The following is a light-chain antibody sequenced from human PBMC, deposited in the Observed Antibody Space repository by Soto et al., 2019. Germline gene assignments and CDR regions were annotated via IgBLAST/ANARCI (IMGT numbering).Light chain of an antibody. CDR2: WAS. CDR3: QQYYGTLPLT. Sequence: DIVMTQSPDSLAVSLGEMATINCKSSQSVFDSANNKNHLAWYLQRPGQPPELLIYWASTREFGVPDRFTGSGSGTDFTLTLSGLQAEDVAVYYCQQYYGTLPLTFGGGTRLEI. CDR1: QSVFDSANNKNH. V-gene: IGKV4-1*01. J-gene: IGKJ4*01.